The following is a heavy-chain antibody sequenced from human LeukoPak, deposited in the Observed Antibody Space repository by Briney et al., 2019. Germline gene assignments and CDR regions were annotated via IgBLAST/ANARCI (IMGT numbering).Heavy chain of an antibody. J-gene: IGHJ4*02. D-gene: IGHD3-10*01. V-gene: IGHV1-18*01. CDR3: AREVLWFGELKPFDY. CDR2: ISAYNGNT. Sequence: ASVKVSCKASGYTFTSYGISWVRQAPGQGLEWMGWISAYNGNTNYAQKLQGRVTMTTDTSTSTAYMELRSLRSDDTAVYYCAREVLWFGELKPFDYWGQGTLVTVSS. CDR1: GYTFTSYG.